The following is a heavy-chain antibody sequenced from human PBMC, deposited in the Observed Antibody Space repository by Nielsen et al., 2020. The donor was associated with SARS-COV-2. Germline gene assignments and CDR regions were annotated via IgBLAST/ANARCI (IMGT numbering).Heavy chain of an antibody. V-gene: IGHV3-74*01. D-gene: IGHD6-13*01. CDR3: ARVHSSSLYYYGMDV. J-gene: IGHJ6*02. Sequence: GESLKISCAASGFSFSTYWMHWVRQAPGKGLVWVSRINSDGSSTTYADSVKGRFTISRDNAKNTLHLQMNSLRAEDTAAYYGARVHSSSLYYYGMDVWGQGTTVTVSS. CDR1: GFSFSTYW. CDR2: INSDGSST.